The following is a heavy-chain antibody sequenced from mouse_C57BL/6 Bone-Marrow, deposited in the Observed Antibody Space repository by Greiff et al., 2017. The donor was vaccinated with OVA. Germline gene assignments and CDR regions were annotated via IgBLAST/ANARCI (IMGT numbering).Heavy chain of an antibody. CDR3: AILWLRNY. D-gene: IGHD2-2*01. V-gene: IGHV1-69*01. CDR2: IDPSDSYT. J-gene: IGHJ2*01. Sequence: QVQLQQPGAELVMPGASVKLSCKASGYTFTSYWMHWVKQRPGQGLEWIGEIDPSDSYTNYNQKFKGKSTLTVDKSSSTAYMQLSSLTSEDSAVYYCAILWLRNYWGQGTTLTVSS. CDR1: GYTFTSYW.